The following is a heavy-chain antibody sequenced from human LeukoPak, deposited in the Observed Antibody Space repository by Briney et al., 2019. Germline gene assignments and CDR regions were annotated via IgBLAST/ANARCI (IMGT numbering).Heavy chain of an antibody. CDR2: VSYDGSNK. D-gene: IGHD7-27*01. CDR3: ATIGDRRTGELYRIDY. Sequence: GRSLRLSCAASGFTFSSYAMHWVRQAPGKGLEWVAVVSYDGSNKYYADSVTGRFTISRDNSKNTLFLQMNSLRAEDAAVYYCATIGDRRTGELYRIDYWGQGTLVTVSS. V-gene: IGHV3-30-3*01. J-gene: IGHJ4*02. CDR1: GFTFSSYA.